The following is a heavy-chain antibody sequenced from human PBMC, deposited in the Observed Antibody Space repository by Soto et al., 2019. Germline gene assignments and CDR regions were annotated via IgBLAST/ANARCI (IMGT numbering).Heavy chain of an antibody. CDR1: GCPFNSYG. Sequence: QVQLVESGGDVVQPGRSLRLSCAASGCPFNSYGMHWVRQAPCKGLKWVAVISYDGSNKYYADSVKGRFIISRDNSKNTQYLQVNSLRAEDTAVYYCARAYNGYRGGYFDPGGQGHLVNVAS. J-gene: IGHJ5*02. V-gene: IGHV3-30-3*01. CDR3: ARAYNGYRGGYFDP. D-gene: IGHD5-12*01. CDR2: ISYDGSNK.